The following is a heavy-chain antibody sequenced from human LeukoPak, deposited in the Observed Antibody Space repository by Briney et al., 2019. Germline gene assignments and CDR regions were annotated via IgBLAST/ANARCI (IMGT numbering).Heavy chain of an antibody. CDR3: ARDYYDSSGYLDY. J-gene: IGHJ4*02. CDR1: GFTFRTYW. Sequence: GGSLRLSCAASGFTFRTYWMHWVRQAPGKGLVWVSRINSDGSSINYADSVKGRFTISRNNAKNTVYLQMNSLRAEDTAVYYCARDYYDSSGYLDYWGQGTLVTVSS. D-gene: IGHD3-22*01. CDR2: INSDGSSI. V-gene: IGHV3-74*01.